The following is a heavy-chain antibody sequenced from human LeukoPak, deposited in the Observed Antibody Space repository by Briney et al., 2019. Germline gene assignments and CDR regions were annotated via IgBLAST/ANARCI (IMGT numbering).Heavy chain of an antibody. J-gene: IGHJ4*02. CDR3: ASHKKELRYFDWPAAFDY. V-gene: IGHV1-2*02. D-gene: IGHD3-9*01. CDR2: INPNSGGT. Sequence: ASVKVSCKASGYTFTGYYMHWVRQAPGQGLEWMGWINPNSGGTNYAQKFQGRVTMTRDTSISTAYMELSRLRSGDTAVYYCASHKKELRYFDWPAAFDYWGQGTLVTVSS. CDR1: GYTFTGYY.